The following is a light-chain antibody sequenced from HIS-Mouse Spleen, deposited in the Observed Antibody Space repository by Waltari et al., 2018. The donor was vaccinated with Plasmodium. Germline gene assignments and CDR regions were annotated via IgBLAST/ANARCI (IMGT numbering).Light chain of an antibody. Sequence: DIQMTQSPSSLSASVGDRVTITCRASQSLSSYLNWYQQKPGKAPKLLIYAASSLQSGVPSRFSGSGSGTDFTLSISSLQPEDFATYYWQQSYSTWTFGQGTKVVIK. CDR1: QSLSSY. V-gene: IGKV1-39*01. CDR3: QQSYSTWT. CDR2: AAS. J-gene: IGKJ1*01.